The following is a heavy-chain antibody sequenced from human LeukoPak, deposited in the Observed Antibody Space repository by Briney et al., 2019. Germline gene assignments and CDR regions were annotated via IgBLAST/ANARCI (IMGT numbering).Heavy chain of an antibody. V-gene: IGHV3-30-3*01. CDR1: GFTFSSYA. Sequence: GGSLRLSCAASGFTFSSYAMHWVRQAPGKGLEWVTVISYDGSNEYYADSVKGRITISRDNSKDTLYLQMNSLRAEDTAVYYCAKDSDREAFDIWGQGTMVTVSS. CDR2: ISYDGSNE. J-gene: IGHJ3*02. CDR3: AKDSDREAFDI. D-gene: IGHD3-10*01.